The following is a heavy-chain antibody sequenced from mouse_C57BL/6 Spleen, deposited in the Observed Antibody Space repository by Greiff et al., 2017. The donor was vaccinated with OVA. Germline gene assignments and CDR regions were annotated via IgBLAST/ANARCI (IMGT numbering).Heavy chain of an antibody. CDR3: ARRLYDGYSVGYFDV. V-gene: IGHV1-50*01. CDR2: IDPSDSYT. J-gene: IGHJ1*03. CDR1: GYTFTSYW. Sequence: VQLQQPGAELVKPGASVKLSCKASGYTFTSYWMQWVQQRPGQGLEWIGEIDPSDSYTNYNQKIKGKATLTVDTSSSTAYMQLSSLTSEDSAVYYCARRLYDGYSVGYFDVWGTGTTVTVSS. D-gene: IGHD2-3*01.